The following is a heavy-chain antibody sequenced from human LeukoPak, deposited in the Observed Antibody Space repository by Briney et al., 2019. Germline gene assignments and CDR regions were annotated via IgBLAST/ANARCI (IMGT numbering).Heavy chain of an antibody. V-gene: IGHV2-5*02. D-gene: IGHD3-16*02. CDR3: AHSYDYVWGSYRYTPCFDY. J-gene: IGHJ4*02. CDR2: IYWDDDK. CDR1: GFSLSTSGVG. Sequence: SAPTLVNPTQTLTLTCTFSGFSLSTSGVGVGWIRQPPGKALEWLALIYWDDDKRYSPSLKSRLTITKDTSKNQVVLTMTNMDPVDTATYYCAHSYDYVWGSYRYTPCFDYWGQGTLVTVSP.